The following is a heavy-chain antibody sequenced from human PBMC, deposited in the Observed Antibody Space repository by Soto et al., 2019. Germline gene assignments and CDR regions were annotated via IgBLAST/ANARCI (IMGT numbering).Heavy chain of an antibody. CDR3: ARGRAYFDDHY. D-gene: IGHD3-16*01. V-gene: IGHV4-59*11. Sequence: SETLSLTCIVSGDSISSHYWSWIRQPPGKGLEWIGYIYYSGTTNYNPSLRSRVTMSLDTSKNQFSLNLRSVTSADTAVYYCARGRAYFDDHYWGQGALVTVSS. CDR1: GDSISSHY. J-gene: IGHJ4*02. CDR2: IYYSGTT.